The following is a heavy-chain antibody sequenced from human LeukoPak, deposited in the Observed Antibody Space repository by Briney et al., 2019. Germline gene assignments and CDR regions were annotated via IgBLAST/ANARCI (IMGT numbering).Heavy chain of an antibody. CDR1: GGTFSSYA. CDR2: IIPIFGTA. CDR3: ARGKYSSGWYPRNPRYNWFDP. J-gene: IGHJ5*02. Sequence: SVKVSFKASGGTFSSYAISWVRQAPGREREWMGGIIPIFGTANYAQKFQGRVTITTDESTSTAYMELSSLRSEDTAVYYCARGKYSSGWYPRNPRYNWFDPWGQGTLVTVSS. V-gene: IGHV1-69*05. D-gene: IGHD6-19*01.